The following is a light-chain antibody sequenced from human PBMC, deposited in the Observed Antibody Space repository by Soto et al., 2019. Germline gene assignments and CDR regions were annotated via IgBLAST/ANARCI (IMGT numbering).Light chain of an antibody. CDR1: QSVSSSR. CDR2: DGF. Sequence: DIVLTQSPATLSLSPGERATLSCGASQSVSSSRLAWYQQKPALAPRVLIYDGFLRATGIPERFSGSGSGTDFTLTISRLEPEDFAVYYCQQYGNSPITFGQGTRLEIK. J-gene: IGKJ5*01. CDR3: QQYGNSPIT. V-gene: IGKV3D-20*01.